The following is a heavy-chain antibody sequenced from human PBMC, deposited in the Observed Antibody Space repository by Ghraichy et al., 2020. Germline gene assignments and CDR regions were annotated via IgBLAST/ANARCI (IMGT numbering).Heavy chain of an antibody. J-gene: IGHJ6*02. Sequence: ASVKVSCKASGYTFTSCGISWVRQAPGQGLEWMGWISAYNGNTNYAQKLQGRVTMTTDTSTSTAYMELRSLRSDDTAVYYCARDPFRANTVTTFRYGMDVWGQGTTVTVSS. CDR3: ARDPFRANTVTTFRYGMDV. CDR2: ISAYNGNT. V-gene: IGHV1-18*01. D-gene: IGHD4-17*01. CDR1: GYTFTSCG.